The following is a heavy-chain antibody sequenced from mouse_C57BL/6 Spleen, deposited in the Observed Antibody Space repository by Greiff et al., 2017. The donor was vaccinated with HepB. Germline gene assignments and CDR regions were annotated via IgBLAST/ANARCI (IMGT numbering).Heavy chain of an antibody. J-gene: IGHJ3*01. CDR1: GYTFTTYP. V-gene: IGHV1-47*01. D-gene: IGHD4-1*02. CDR2: FHPYNDDT. CDR3: AINCDEGFAY. Sequence: QVHVKQSGAELVKPGASVKMSCKASGYTFTTYPIEWMKQNHGKSLEWIGNFHPYNDDTKYNEKFKGKATLTVEKSSSTVYFELSRLTSDDSAVYYCAINCDEGFAYWGQGTLVTVSA.